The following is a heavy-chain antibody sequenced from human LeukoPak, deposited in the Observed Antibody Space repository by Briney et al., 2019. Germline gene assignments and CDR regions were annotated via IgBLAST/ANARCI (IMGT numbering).Heavy chain of an antibody. CDR3: AGLPTTVVRDDAFDI. J-gene: IGHJ3*02. CDR2: IYYSGST. V-gene: IGHV4-59*08. D-gene: IGHD4-23*01. CDR1: GGSISNYY. Sequence: SETLSLTCTVSGGSISNYYWSWIRQPPGKGLEWIGYIYYSGSTNYNPSLKSRVTISVDTSKNQFSLKLSSVTAADTAVYYCAGLPTTVVRDDAFDIWGQGTMVTVSS.